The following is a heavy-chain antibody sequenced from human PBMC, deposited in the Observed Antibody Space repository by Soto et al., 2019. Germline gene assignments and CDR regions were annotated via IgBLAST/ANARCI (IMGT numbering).Heavy chain of an antibody. D-gene: IGHD2-15*01. Sequence: QVQLVESGGGGVQPGRSLRLSCAASGFTFSSYGMHWVRQAPGKGLEWVAVIWYDGSNKYYADSVKGRFTISRDNSKNTLYLQMNSLRDEDTAVYYCARAPDCSGGSCYLDYDYMDVWGKGTTVTVSS. CDR1: GFTFSSYG. J-gene: IGHJ6*03. V-gene: IGHV3-33*01. CDR2: IWYDGSNK. CDR3: ARAPDCSGGSCYLDYDYMDV.